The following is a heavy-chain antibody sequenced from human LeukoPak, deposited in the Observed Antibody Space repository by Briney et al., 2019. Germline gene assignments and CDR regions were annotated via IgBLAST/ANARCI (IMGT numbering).Heavy chain of an antibody. V-gene: IGHV4-4*07. J-gene: IGHJ4*02. D-gene: IGHD1-26*01. CDR1: GGSIINHY. CDR2: IYTSGYT. CDR3: ARDSHWEVPFDH. Sequence: PSETLSLTCSVSGGSIINHYWNWLRQPAGKGLEWIGRIYTSGYTNYNPSVKSRVSMSVDTSKNQISLKLSSVTAADTAVYYCARDSHWEVPFDHWGQGTLVTVSS.